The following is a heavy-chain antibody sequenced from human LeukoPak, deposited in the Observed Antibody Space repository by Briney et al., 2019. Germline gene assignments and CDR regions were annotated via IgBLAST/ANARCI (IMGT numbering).Heavy chain of an antibody. J-gene: IGHJ3*02. D-gene: IGHD2-2*01. V-gene: IGHV1-3*01. CDR2: INAGNGNT. CDR3: ARDMPEDAFDI. CDR1: GYTFASYA. Sequence: ASVKVSCKASGYTFASYAMHWVRQAPGQRLEWMGWINAGNGNTKYSQKFQGRVTITRDTSASTAYMELSSLRSEDTAVYYCARDMPEDAFDIWGQGTMVTVSS.